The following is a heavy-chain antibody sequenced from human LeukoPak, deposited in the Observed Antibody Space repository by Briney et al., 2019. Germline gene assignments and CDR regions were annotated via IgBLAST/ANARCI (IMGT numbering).Heavy chain of an antibody. V-gene: IGHV1-24*01. CDR2: FDPEDGET. CDR3: ATAQYYDSSPDAFDI. D-gene: IGHD3-22*01. CDR1: GYTFTSYY. J-gene: IGHJ3*02. Sequence: GASVKVSCKASGYTFTSYYMHWVRQAPGQGLEWMGGFDPEDGETIYAQKFQGRVTMTEDTFTDTAYMELSSLRSEDTAVYYCATAQYYDSSPDAFDIWGQGTMVTVSS.